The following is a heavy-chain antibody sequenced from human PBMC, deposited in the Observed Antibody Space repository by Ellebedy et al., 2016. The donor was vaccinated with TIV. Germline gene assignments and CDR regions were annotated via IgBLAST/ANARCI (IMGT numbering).Heavy chain of an antibody. CDR2: ISTFNGNT. CDR3: ARGFYGDKFDP. D-gene: IGHD4-23*01. V-gene: IGHV1-18*01. CDR1: GYTFTNYG. Sequence: ASVKVSXXASGYTFTNYGINWVRQAPGQGLEWMGWISTFNGNTNYAQKLQGRVTVTTDTSTGTAYMELRSLRSADTAVYYCARGFYGDKFDPWGQGTLVTVSS. J-gene: IGHJ5*02.